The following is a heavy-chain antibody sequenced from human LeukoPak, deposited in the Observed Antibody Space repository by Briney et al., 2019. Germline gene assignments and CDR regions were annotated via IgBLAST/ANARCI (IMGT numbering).Heavy chain of an antibody. V-gene: IGHV4-34*01. Sequence: SETLSLTCAVYGGSFSGYYWSWIRQPPGKGLEWIGEINHSGSTNYNPSLKSRVTISVDTSKNQFSLKLSSVTAADTAVYYCARGRRYGYVGGRYPYGMDVWGQGTTVTVS. CDR1: GGSFSGYY. J-gene: IGHJ6*02. CDR2: INHSGST. CDR3: ARGRRYGYVGGRYPYGMDV. D-gene: IGHD3-16*02.